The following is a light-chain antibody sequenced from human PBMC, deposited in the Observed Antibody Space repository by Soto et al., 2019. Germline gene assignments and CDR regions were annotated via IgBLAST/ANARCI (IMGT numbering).Light chain of an antibody. CDR3: QQYNSYPYT. J-gene: IGKJ2*01. Sequence: DIQMTQSPSTLSASVGDRVIITCRASQTINKWLAWYQQNPGKAPMFLLYRASILESGVRSRSSGSGSGTDFTLTNSSLQTNDFATSDYQQYNSYPYTFGPGTKLEIK. CDR2: RAS. V-gene: IGKV1-5*03. CDR1: QTINKW.